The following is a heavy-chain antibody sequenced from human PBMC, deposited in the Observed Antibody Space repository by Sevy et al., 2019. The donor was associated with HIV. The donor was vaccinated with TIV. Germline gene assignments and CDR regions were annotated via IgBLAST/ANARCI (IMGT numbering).Heavy chain of an antibody. J-gene: IGHJ4*02. CDR3: ATGLTTATEIDFDY. CDR1: GYTLTELS. CDR2: FDPEDGET. V-gene: IGHV1-24*01. D-gene: IGHD4-17*01. Sequence: ASVKVSCKVSGYTLTELSMHWVRQAPGKGLEWMGGFDPEDGETIYAQKFQGRVTMTEDTSTDTAYMKLSSLRSEDTAVYYCATGLTTATEIDFDYWGQGTLVTASS.